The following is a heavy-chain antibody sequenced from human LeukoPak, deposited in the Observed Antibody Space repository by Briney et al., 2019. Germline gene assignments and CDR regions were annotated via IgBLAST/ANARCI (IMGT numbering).Heavy chain of an antibody. CDR1: GFTFSSYA. CDR2: ISGSGGST. Sequence: PGGSLRLSCAASGFTFSSYAMSWVRQAPGKGLEWVSAISGSGGSTYYADSVKGRFTISRDNSKNTLYLQMNSLRAEDTAVYYCAKDNTVVVPAAGGFDYWGQGTLVTVSS. D-gene: IGHD2-2*01. CDR3: AKDNTVVVPAAGGFDY. V-gene: IGHV3-23*01. J-gene: IGHJ4*02.